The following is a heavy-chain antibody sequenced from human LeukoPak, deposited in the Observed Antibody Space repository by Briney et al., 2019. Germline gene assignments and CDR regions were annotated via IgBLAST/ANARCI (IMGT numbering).Heavy chain of an antibody. J-gene: IGHJ5*02. V-gene: IGHV4-34*01. D-gene: IGHD3-22*01. CDR3: ARIVVALGRCFDP. Sequence: SETLSLTRAVYGGSFSGYYWSWIRQPPGKGLEWIGEINHSGSTNYNPSLKSRVTISVDTSKNQFSLKLSSVTAADTAVYYCARIVVALGRCFDPWGQGTLVTVSS. CDR2: INHSGST. CDR1: GGSFSGYY.